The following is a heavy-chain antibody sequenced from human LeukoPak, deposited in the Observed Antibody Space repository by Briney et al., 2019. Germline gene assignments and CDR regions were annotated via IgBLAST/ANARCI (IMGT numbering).Heavy chain of an antibody. CDR1: GFTFSSYG. CDR3: AVAYYYGSGDAFDI. Sequence: GRSLRLSCAASGFTFSSYGMHWVRQAPGKGLEWVAVIWYDGSNKYYADSVQGRFTISRDNAKNSLYLQMNSLRAEDTAVYYCAVAYYYGSGDAFDIWGQGTKVTVSS. V-gene: IGHV3-33*03. J-gene: IGHJ3*02. CDR2: IWYDGSNK. D-gene: IGHD3-10*01.